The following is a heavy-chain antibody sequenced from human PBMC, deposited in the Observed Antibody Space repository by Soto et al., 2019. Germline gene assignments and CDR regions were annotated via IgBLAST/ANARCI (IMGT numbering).Heavy chain of an antibody. V-gene: IGHV1-69*13. CDR3: ATDSLGGSSSTVSDAFDI. J-gene: IGHJ3*02. Sequence: SVKVSCKASGGTFSSYAISWVRQAPGQGLEWMGGIIPIFGTANYAQKFQGRVTITADESTSTAYMELSSLRSEDTAVYYFATDSLGGSSSTVSDAFDIWGRGTMVTASS. CDR1: GGTFSSYA. CDR2: IIPIFGTA. D-gene: IGHD2-15*01.